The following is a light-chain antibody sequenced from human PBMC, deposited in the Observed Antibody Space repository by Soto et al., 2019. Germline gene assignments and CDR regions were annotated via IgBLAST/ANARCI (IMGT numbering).Light chain of an antibody. V-gene: IGKV1-5*01. CDR1: QSISSW. Sequence: DIQMTQSPSTLSASVGDRVTITCRASQSISSWLAWYQQKPGKAPKLLIYDASSVESGVPSRFSGSGSGTDFTLTISSLQPEDFATYFCQQLNSYPITFGQGTRLEIK. CDR2: DAS. CDR3: QQLNSYPIT. J-gene: IGKJ5*01.